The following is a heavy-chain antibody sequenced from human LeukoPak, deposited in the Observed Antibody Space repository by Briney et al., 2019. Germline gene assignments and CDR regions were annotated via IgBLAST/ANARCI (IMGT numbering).Heavy chain of an antibody. Sequence: SVKVSCKASGGTFSSYAIIWVRQAPGQGLEWMGGIIPIFGTANYAQKFQGRVTITADKSTSTAYMELSSLRSEDTAVYYCASTIVVVPAAIPYYYGMDVWGKGTTVTVSS. D-gene: IGHD2-2*01. CDR2: IIPIFGTA. CDR1: GGTFSSYA. J-gene: IGHJ6*04. CDR3: ASTIVVVPAAIPYYYGMDV. V-gene: IGHV1-69*06.